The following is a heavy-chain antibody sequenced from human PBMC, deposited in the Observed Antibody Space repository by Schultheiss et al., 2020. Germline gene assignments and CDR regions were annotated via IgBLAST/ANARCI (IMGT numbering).Heavy chain of an antibody. J-gene: IGHJ5*01. CDR1: GFTFSSYG. V-gene: IGHV3-30*18. D-gene: IGHD2-2*01. CDR3: AKVVGGVPAAMGHDS. CDR2: ISYDGSNK. Sequence: GGSLRLSCAASGFTFSSYGMHWVRQAPGKGLEWVAVISYDGSNKYYADSVKGRFTISRDNSKNTLYLQMNSLRAEDTAVYYCAKVVGGVPAAMGHDSWGQGTLVTVSS.